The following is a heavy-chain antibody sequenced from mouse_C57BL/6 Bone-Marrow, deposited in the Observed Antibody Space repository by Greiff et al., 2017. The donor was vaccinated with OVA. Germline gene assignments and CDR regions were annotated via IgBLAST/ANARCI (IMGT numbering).Heavy chain of an antibody. CDR3: ASGGLRRPRYVEV. CDR1: GYTFTSYW. Sequence: QVQLKQPGAELVMPGASVKLSCKASGYTFTSYWMHWVKQRPGQGLEWIGEIDPSDSYTNYNQKFKGKSTLTVDKSSSTAYMQLSSLTSEDSAVYYCASGGLRRPRYVEVWGTGTTVTVSS. D-gene: IGHD2-2*01. CDR2: IDPSDSYT. J-gene: IGHJ1*03. V-gene: IGHV1-69*01.